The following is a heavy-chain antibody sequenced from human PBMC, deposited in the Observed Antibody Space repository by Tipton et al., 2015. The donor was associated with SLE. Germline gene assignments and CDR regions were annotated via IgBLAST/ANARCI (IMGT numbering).Heavy chain of an antibody. CDR1: GFTFSNYW. D-gene: IGHD3-22*01. Sequence: GSLRLSCAASGFTFSNYWMSWVRQTPGKGLEWVANIKQDGSEKYYMDSVKGRFTISRDNAKNSLFLQMNSLRAEDTAVYYCARDLSLHYYDSRSYFDHWGQGTLVTVSS. J-gene: IGHJ4*02. V-gene: IGHV3-7*01. CDR3: ARDLSLHYYDSRSYFDH. CDR2: IKQDGSEK.